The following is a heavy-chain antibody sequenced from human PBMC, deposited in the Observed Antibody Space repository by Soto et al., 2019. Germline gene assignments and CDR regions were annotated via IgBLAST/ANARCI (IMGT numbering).Heavy chain of an antibody. CDR2: IYYTGDT. D-gene: IGHD4-17*01. CDR3: ARQSRHDYGARTHRGEIHY. V-gene: IGHV4-39*01. Sequence: QLQLQESGPGLVKPSETLSLTCTVSAASISSSSYYWGWVRQPPGKGLEWIGSIYYTGDTSYSPSLNSRVTISVDTSKNQFSLKLSSVTAADTAVYYCARQSRHDYGARTHRGEIHYWGQGTLVTISS. CDR1: AASISSSSYY. J-gene: IGHJ4*02.